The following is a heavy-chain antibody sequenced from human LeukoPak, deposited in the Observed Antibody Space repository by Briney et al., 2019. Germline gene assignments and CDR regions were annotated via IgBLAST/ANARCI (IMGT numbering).Heavy chain of an antibody. CDR3: ASGSTVDIVATIKGVLWDY. CDR2: ISYDGSNK. D-gene: IGHD5-12*01. V-gene: IGHV3-30*04. J-gene: IGHJ4*02. Sequence: GGSLRLSCAASGFTFSSYAMHWVRQAPGKGLEWVAVISYDGSNKYHADSVKGRFTISRDNSKNTLYLQMNSLRAEDTAVYYCASGSTVDIVATIKGVLWDYWGQGTLVTVSS. CDR1: GFTFSSYA.